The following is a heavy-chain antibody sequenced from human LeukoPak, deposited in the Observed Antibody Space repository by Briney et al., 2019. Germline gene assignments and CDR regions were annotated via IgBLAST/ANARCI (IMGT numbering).Heavy chain of an antibody. J-gene: IGHJ1*01. CDR2: ISYDGSNK. Sequence: PGGSLRLSCAASGFTFSSYGMHWVRQAPGKGLEWVAVISYDGSNKYYADSVKGRFTISRDNSKNTLYLQMNSLRAEDTAVYYCAKDRRFLAEYFQHWGQGTLVTVSS. CDR1: GFTFSSYG. CDR3: AKDRRFLAEYFQH. D-gene: IGHD3-3*01. V-gene: IGHV3-30*18.